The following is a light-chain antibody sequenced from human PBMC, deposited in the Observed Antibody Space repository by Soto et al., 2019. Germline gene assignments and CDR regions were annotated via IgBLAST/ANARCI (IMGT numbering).Light chain of an antibody. Sequence: EIVLRQSPATLSMSPGERATLSCRASQNIDNFLVWYQQKPGHAPXLLIYDASKRATGIPARFSGSGSGTEFTLTISSLEPEDFAVYYCQQRYTLITFGPGTKVDIK. J-gene: IGKJ3*01. V-gene: IGKV3-11*01. CDR2: DAS. CDR3: QQRYTLIT. CDR1: QNIDNF.